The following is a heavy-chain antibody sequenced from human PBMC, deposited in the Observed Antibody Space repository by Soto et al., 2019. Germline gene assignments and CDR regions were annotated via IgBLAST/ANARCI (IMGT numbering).Heavy chain of an antibody. J-gene: IGHJ4*02. CDR1: GSTFTTND. Sequence: QVQLVQSGAEVKKPGASVKVSCKASGSTFTTNDINWVRQATGQGPEWLGWMNPDSGDTGYAQNFQGIVTITTDTSISTAYMALSSLKYKDTAVYYCARVGGNWNDDYFDYWGQGTLVTVSS. CDR2: MNPDSGDT. V-gene: IGHV1-8*01. CDR3: ARVGGNWNDDYFDY. D-gene: IGHD1-1*01.